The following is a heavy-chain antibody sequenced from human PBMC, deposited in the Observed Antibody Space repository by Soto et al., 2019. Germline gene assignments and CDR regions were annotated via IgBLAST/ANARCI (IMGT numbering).Heavy chain of an antibody. V-gene: IGHV1-69*06. Sequence: QVQLVQSGAEVKKPGSSLKVSCKASGDTFDIYGFNWVRQAPGQGLEWLGTIIPIFGTADYAQKFEGRVSITADTSTSTAYMELASLTSEDSAIYYCARGGIHFYDDSGHAFDYWGQGTLITVSS. J-gene: IGHJ4*02. CDR3: ARGGIHFYDDSGHAFDY. CDR2: IIPIFGTA. CDR1: GDTFDIYG. D-gene: IGHD3-22*01.